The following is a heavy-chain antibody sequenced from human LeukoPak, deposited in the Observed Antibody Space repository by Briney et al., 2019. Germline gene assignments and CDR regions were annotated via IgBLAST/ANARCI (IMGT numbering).Heavy chain of an antibody. D-gene: IGHD3-10*01. Sequence: GGSLRLSCAASGFTFSDYWMHWVRQAPGKGLVWVARINGDGSSTTYVESVRGRFTISSDNAKKTLYLQMNSLRAEDAAVYYCARDMYSMSSARGAYWGQGTLVTVSS. CDR3: ARDMYSMSSARGAY. CDR2: INGDGSST. V-gene: IGHV3-74*01. CDR1: GFTFSDYW. J-gene: IGHJ4*02.